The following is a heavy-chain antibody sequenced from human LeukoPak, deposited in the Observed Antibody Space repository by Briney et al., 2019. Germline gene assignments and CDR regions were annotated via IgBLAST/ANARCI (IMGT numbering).Heavy chain of an antibody. CDR3: AGQTRPFDY. V-gene: IGHV3-30*04. CDR1: GFTFSSYA. CDR2: ISYDGSNK. Sequence: GGSLRLSCAASGFTFSSYAMHWVRRAPGKGLEWVAVISYDGSNKYYADSVKGRFTISRDNSKNTLYLQMNSLRAEDTAVYYCAGQTRPFDYWGQGTLVTVSS. J-gene: IGHJ4*02.